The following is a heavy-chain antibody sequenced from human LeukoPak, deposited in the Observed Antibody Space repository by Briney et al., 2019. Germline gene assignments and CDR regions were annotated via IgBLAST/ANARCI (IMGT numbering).Heavy chain of an antibody. CDR1: GFTFSSYA. Sequence: GGSLRLSCAASGFTFSSYAMNWVRQAPGKGLKWVSVISGSGGKTHYADSVKGRFTISGDNSKNTLYLQMNSLRAEDTAVYYCARGVSGTYYLQTFDYWGQGTLVTVSS. CDR3: ARGVSGTYYLQTFDY. CDR2: ISGSGGKT. J-gene: IGHJ4*02. V-gene: IGHV3-23*01. D-gene: IGHD1-26*01.